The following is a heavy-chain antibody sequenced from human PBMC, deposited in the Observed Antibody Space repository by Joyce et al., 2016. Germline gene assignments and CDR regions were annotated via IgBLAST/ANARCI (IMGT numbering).Heavy chain of an antibody. J-gene: IGHJ6*02. CDR1: GFTFSTSS. Sequence: EVQLVESGGGLVKPGGSLRISCAASGFTFSTSSMSWFRRAPGKGREWVSAISSDSTYIFYADSVKGRFTVSRDNAKNSLYLQMNSLRAEDTAVFFCARGGIVYDYSMDLWGQGTTVTVS. V-gene: IGHV3-21*02. CDR2: ISSDSTYI. CDR3: ARGGIVYDYSMDL. D-gene: IGHD3-22*01.